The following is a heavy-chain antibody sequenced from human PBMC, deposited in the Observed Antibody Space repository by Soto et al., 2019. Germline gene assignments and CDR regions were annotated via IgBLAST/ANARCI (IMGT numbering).Heavy chain of an antibody. D-gene: IGHD3-9*01. CDR1: GGTFSSYA. Sequence: QVQLVQSGAEVKKPGSSVKVSCKASGGTFSSYAISWVRQAPVQGLEGMGGIIPNFGTANYAQKFQGRVTINADKSTSTAYMELSSLRSEDTAVYYCARDFVWNLESYYFDYWGQGPLVTVSS. CDR2: IIPNFGTA. J-gene: IGHJ4*02. CDR3: ARDFVWNLESYYFDY. V-gene: IGHV1-69*06.